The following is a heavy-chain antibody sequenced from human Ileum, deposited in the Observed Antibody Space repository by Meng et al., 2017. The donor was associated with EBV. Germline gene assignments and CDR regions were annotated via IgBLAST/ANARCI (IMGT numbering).Heavy chain of an antibody. D-gene: IGHD6-13*01. CDR2: IIVGTGRT. Sequence: VHLVQCGGEGNQPVASVKVSCKASGFNFTDHLIKWVRQAPGQMPEWMGWIIVGTGRTEYSQNLQGRVTITWDTSASTAYMELSSLRSEDTAVYYCARDSVIAAGSYCDYWGQGALVTVSS. CDR3: ARDSVIAAGSYCDY. V-gene: IGHV1-3*01. J-gene: IGHJ4*02. CDR1: GFNFTDHL.